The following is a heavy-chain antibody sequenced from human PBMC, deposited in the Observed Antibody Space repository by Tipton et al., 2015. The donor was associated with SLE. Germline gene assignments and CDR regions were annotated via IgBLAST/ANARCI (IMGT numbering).Heavy chain of an antibody. V-gene: IGHV4-61*02. CDR3: ARDRRGWYFDL. D-gene: IGHD3-10*01. Sequence: TLSLTCTVSGGSISSGSYYWSWTRQPAGKGLEWIGRIYTSGSTNYNPSLKSRVTISVDTSKNQFSLKLSSVTAADTAVYYCARDRRGWYFDLWGRGTLVTVSS. CDR2: IYTSGST. J-gene: IGHJ2*01. CDR1: GGSISSGSYY.